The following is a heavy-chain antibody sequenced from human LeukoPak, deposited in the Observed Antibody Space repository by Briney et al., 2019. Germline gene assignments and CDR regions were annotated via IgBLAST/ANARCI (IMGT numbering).Heavy chain of an antibody. CDR1: GGSISSYY. CDR3: ARATTAMVSVGFDP. V-gene: IGHV4-59*01. J-gene: IGHJ5*02. Sequence: PSETLSLTCTVSGGSISSYYWSWIRQPPGKGLEWIGYIYYSGSTNHNPSLKSRVTISVDTSKNQFSLKLSSVTAADTAVYYRARATTAMVSVGFDPWGQGTLVTVSS. D-gene: IGHD5-18*01. CDR2: IYYSGST.